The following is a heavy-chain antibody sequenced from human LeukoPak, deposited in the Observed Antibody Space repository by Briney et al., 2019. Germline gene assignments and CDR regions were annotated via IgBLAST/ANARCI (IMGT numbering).Heavy chain of an antibody. J-gene: IGHJ6*03. V-gene: IGHV1-69*13. D-gene: IGHD6-13*01. Sequence: SVKVSCKASGGTFSSYAISWVRQAPGQGLEWMGGIIPIFGTANYAQKFQGRVTITADESTSTAYMELSSLRSEDTAVYYCARAAAAGPRRPPYYYYMDVWGKGTTVTVSS. CDR2: IIPIFGTA. CDR1: GGTFSSYA. CDR3: ARAAAAGPRRPPYYYYMDV.